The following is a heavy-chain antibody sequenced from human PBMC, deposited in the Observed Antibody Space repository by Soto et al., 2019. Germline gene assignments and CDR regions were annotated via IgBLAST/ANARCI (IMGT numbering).Heavy chain of an antibody. CDR3: AGDRSSSSWLWFDP. CDR2: TYYRSTWYS. J-gene: IGHJ5*02. Sequence: PSQTLSLTCVISGDSVSSNSAAWNWIRQSPSRGLEWLGRTYYRSTWYSDYAVSVKGRITINADSSKNQFSLQLNSVSPEDTAVYYCAGDRSSSSWLWFDPWGQGTLVTVSS. CDR1: GDSVSSNSAA. V-gene: IGHV6-1*01. D-gene: IGHD6-13*01.